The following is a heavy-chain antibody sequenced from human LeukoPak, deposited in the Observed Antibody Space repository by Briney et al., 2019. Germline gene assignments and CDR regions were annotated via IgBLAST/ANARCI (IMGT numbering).Heavy chain of an antibody. CDR2: IYYSGST. CDR1: GGSISTSSYY. Sequence: SETLSLTCTVSGGSISTSSYYWGWIRQPPGKGLEWIGSIYYSGSTYYNPSLKSRVTISVDTSKNQFSLKLSSVTAADSAVYYCARHEGDFYGDYELNWFDPWGQGTLVTVSS. V-gene: IGHV4-39*01. J-gene: IGHJ5*02. CDR3: ARHEGDFYGDYELNWFDP. D-gene: IGHD4-17*01.